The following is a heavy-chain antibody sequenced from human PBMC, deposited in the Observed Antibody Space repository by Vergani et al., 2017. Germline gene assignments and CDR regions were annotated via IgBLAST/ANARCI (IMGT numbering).Heavy chain of an antibody. V-gene: IGHV3-23*04. J-gene: IGHJ3*02. Sequence: VQLVESGGGVVQPGRSLRLSCAASGFTFSSYAMSWVRQAPGKGLEWVSAISGSGGSTYYADSVKGRFTISRDNSKNTLYLQMNSLRAEDTAVYYCAKGPRGWYGAFDIWGQGTMVTVSS. D-gene: IGHD6-19*01. CDR3: AKGPRGWYGAFDI. CDR1: GFTFSSYA. CDR2: ISGSGGST.